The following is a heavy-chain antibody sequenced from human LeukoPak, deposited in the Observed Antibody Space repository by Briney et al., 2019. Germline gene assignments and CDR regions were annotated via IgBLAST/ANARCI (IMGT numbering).Heavy chain of an antibody. CDR1: GYTFTAYY. D-gene: IGHD6-25*01. CDR2: INPNSGDT. V-gene: IGHV1-2*02. Sequence: GASVKVSCKASGYTFTAYYMHWVRQAPGQGLEWMGWINPNSGDTNYAQEFQGRVTMTRDTSINTAYMELSGLRSDDTAVYYCARDLTFTSGRGVYWGQGTPVTVSS. J-gene: IGHJ4*02. CDR3: ARDLTFTSGRGVY.